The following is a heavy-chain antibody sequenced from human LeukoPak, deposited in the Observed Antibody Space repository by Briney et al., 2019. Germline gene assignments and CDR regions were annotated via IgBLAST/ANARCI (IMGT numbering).Heavy chain of an antibody. D-gene: IGHD1-26*01. CDR1: GASTSNFY. J-gene: IGHJ5*02. CDR3: ARDMGSGSYLGYNWLDP. V-gene: IGHV4-4*07. CDR2: IYTGGRT. Sequence: SETLSLTCSVSGASTSNFYWNWIRQPAGKGLEWIGRIYTGGRTNYNPSLKSRVTMSGDTSKNQFSLKMSSVTAADTAVYYCARDMGSGSYLGYNWLDPWGQGTLVTVSS.